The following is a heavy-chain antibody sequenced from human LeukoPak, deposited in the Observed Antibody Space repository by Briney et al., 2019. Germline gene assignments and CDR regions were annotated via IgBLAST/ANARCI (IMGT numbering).Heavy chain of an antibody. CDR3: AKAEGSSSSGNRGLDY. J-gene: IGHJ4*02. D-gene: IGHD6-6*01. V-gene: IGHV3-23*01. Sequence: HSGGSLRLSCAASGFTFSSYAMSWVRQAPGKGLEWVSALSGGGGSTYYADSVKGRFTISRDNSKNTVYLQMNSLRAEDTAVYYCAKAEGSSSSGNRGLDYWGQGTLVIVSS. CDR1: GFTFSSYA. CDR2: LSGGGGST.